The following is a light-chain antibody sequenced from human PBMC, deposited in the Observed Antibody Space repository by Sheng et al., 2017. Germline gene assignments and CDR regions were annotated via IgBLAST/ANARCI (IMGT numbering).Light chain of an antibody. CDR2: DAS. V-gene: IGKV3-11*01. CDR1: QSVSTY. Sequence: EVVLTQSPATLSLSPGERATLSCRASQSVSTYLAWFQQKPGQAPRLLIYDASSRAAGIPARFSGSGSGTDFTLTISSLEPEDFAIYYCQQRSNWPYLFGQGTKLESK. J-gene: IGKJ2*01. CDR3: QQRSNWPYL.